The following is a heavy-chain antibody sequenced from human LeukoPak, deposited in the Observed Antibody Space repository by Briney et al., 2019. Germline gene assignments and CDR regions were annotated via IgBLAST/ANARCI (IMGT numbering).Heavy chain of an antibody. J-gene: IGHJ4*02. D-gene: IGHD5-24*01. CDR1: GFTFSSYV. V-gene: IGHV3-30*03. Sequence: GGSLRLSCAASGFTFSSYVMHWVRQAPGKGLEWVAVISYDGSNKYYAGSVKGRFTISRDNSRNTLYLQMNSLRAEDTAVYYCASPPRDGYNYLEYWGQGTLVTVSS. CDR3: ASPPRDGYNYLEY. CDR2: ISYDGSNK.